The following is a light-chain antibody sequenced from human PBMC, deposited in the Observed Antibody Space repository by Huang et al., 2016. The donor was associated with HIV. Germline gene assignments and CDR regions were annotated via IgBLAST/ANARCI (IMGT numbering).Light chain of an antibody. CDR2: DAS. Sequence: IRMTQSPSSLSASTGDRVTITCRASQNVGTSLAWYQQRPGRAPVLLIYDASTLQRGVPSRFSGSGSRTVFTLTIGCLKVEDAATYYCQHSDGLSPLTFGGGT. CDR1: QNVGTS. V-gene: IGKV1-8*01. CDR3: QHSDGLSPLT. J-gene: IGKJ4*01.